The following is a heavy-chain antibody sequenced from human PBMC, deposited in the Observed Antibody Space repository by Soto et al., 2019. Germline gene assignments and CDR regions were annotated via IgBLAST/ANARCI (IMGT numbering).Heavy chain of an antibody. Sequence: SETLSLTCTVSGDSISVYYWSWIRQPPGKGLEWIGYVHYSGSTNYNPSLKNRVTISLDTPKNQFFLKLSSVTAADTAMYYCGRGLTRRRFDYWGQGTLVTVSS. D-gene: IGHD7-27*01. CDR2: VHYSGST. J-gene: IGHJ4*02. CDR3: GRGLTRRRFDY. CDR1: GDSISVYY. V-gene: IGHV4-59*01.